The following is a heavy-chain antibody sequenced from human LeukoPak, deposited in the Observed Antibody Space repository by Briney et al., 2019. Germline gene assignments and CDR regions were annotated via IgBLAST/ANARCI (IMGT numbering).Heavy chain of an antibody. V-gene: IGHV1-2*02. D-gene: IGHD3-22*01. CDR3: ARNSYFDSSGYYHY. J-gene: IGHJ4*02. Sequence: ASVKVPCKASGYTFTGYYMHWVRQAPGQGLEWMGWINPNSGGTNYAQKFQGRVTMTRDTSISTAYMELSRLRSDGTAVYYCARNSYFDSSGYYHYWGQGTLVTVSS. CDR1: GYTFTGYY. CDR2: INPNSGGT.